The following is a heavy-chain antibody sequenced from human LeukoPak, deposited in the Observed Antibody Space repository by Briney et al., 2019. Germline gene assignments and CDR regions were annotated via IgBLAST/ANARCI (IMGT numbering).Heavy chain of an antibody. Sequence: GGTLRLSCAASGFTFSTYSMSWVRQAPGKGLEWVSCITSSGSYIYYADSVKGRFTISRDNAKNSLYLRMNSLRAEDTAVYYCARDGTYSSRYFDYWGQGTLVTVSS. V-gene: IGHV3-21*01. J-gene: IGHJ4*02. CDR2: ITSSGSYI. CDR3: ARDGTYSSRYFDY. D-gene: IGHD6-13*01. CDR1: GFTFSTYS.